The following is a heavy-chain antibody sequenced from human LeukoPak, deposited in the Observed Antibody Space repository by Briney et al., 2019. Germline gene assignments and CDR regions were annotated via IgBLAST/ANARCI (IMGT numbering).Heavy chain of an antibody. D-gene: IGHD3-22*01. CDR2: IYPGDSDT. J-gene: IGHJ4*02. CDR3: ARHPNNNPDDTTGYTY. V-gene: IGHV5-51*01. Sequence: GESLKISCKGSGYSFTSYWIGWVRQMPGKGLEWMAIIYPGDSDTRYSPSFQGHVTTSADKSISTAYLQWSSLKASDTAMYYCARHPNNNPDDTTGYTYWGQGTLVTVSS. CDR1: GYSFTSYW.